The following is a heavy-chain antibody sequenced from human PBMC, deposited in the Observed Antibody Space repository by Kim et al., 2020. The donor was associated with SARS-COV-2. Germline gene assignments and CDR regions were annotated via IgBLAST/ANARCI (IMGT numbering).Heavy chain of an antibody. CDR3: ARDGEYIAARLGDNWVDP. J-gene: IGHJ5*02. CDR1: GYTFTSYG. V-gene: IGHV1-18*01. CDR2: ISAYNGNT. Sequence: ASVKVSCKASGYTFTSYGISWVRQAPGQGLEWMGWISAYNGNTTYAHNLQGRVTMTTDTSTSTAYMELRSLRSDDTAVYYCARDGEYIAARLGDNWVDPWGQGNLVNVS. D-gene: IGHD6-6*01.